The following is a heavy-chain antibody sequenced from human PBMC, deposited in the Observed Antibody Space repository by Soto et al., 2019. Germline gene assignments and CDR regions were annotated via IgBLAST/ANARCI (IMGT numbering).Heavy chain of an antibody. CDR1: GSTFSSYR. Sequence: LRLSCAASGSTFSSYRMHWVRQAPGKGLVWVSRINSDGSSTSYADSVKGRFTISRDNAKNTLYLQMNSLRAEDTAVYYCARLDCSSTSCRYYYGMDVWGQGTTVTVSS. CDR3: ARLDCSSTSCRYYYGMDV. CDR2: INSDGSST. J-gene: IGHJ6*02. D-gene: IGHD2-2*01. V-gene: IGHV3-74*01.